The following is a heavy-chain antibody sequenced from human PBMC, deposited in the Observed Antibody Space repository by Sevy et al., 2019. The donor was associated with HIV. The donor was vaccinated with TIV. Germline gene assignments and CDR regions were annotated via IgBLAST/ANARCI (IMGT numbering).Heavy chain of an antibody. D-gene: IGHD6-13*01. CDR1: GGSISSYY. Sequence: SETLSLTCTVSGGSISSYYWSWIRQPPGKGLEWIGYIYYSGSTNYNPSLKSRVTISVDTSKNQFSLKLSSVTAADTAVYYCAREMQLVLDYWGQGTLVTVSS. V-gene: IGHV4-59*01. CDR2: IYYSGST. J-gene: IGHJ4*02. CDR3: AREMQLVLDY.